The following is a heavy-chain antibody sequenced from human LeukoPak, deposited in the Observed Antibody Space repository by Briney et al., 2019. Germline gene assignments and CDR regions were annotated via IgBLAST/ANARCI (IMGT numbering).Heavy chain of an antibody. CDR1: GYTFTSYY. V-gene: IGHV1-46*01. J-gene: IGHJ4*02. CDR3: ASANPYGDYAW. Sequence: ASVKVSCTASGYTFTSYYMHWVRQAPGQGLEWMGIINPSGGSTSYAQKFQGRVTMTRDMSTSTVYMELSSLRSEDTAVYYCASANPYGDYAWWGQGTLVTVSS. CDR2: INPSGGST. D-gene: IGHD4-17*01.